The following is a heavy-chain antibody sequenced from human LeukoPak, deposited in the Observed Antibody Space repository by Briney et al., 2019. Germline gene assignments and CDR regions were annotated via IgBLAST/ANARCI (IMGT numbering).Heavy chain of an antibody. CDR3: ATAPRDYDSSGYYYHYYMDV. CDR1: GFTFSTYG. V-gene: IGHV3-30*02. CDR2: IRYDGSNE. Sequence: GGSLRLSCAASGFTFSTYGMHWVRQAPGKGLEWVAFIRYDGSNEYYADSVKGRFTISRDNSKKTLYLQMSSLRAEDTAVYYCATAPRDYDSSGYYYHYYMDVWGKGTTVTVSS. J-gene: IGHJ6*03. D-gene: IGHD3-22*01.